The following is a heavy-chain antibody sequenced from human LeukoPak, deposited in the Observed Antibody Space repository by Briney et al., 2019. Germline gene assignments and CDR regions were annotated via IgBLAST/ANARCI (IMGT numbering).Heavy chain of an antibody. J-gene: IGHJ4*02. D-gene: IGHD3-9*01. CDR3: ATDQRYAFDY. CDR1: GGSISSDY. V-gene: IGHV3-11*03. Sequence: LSLTCTVSGGSISSDYWSWIRQPPGKGLEWISNIRTTAEGAKYAYYADSVKGRVTISRDDGKNTLYLHMNSLRDDDTAVYYCATDQRYAFDYWGQGILVTVSS. CDR2: IRTTAEGAKYA.